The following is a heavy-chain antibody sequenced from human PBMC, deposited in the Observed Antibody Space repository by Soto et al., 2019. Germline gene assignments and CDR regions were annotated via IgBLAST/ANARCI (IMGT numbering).Heavy chain of an antibody. CDR3: AIGGIGSCRSTSCLQHYYGMDV. D-gene: IGHD2-2*01. Sequence: GESLKISGKGSGYSFTSYWISWVRQMPGKXLEWMGRIDPSDSYTNYSPSFQGHVTISADKSISTAYLQWSSLKASDTAMYYCAIGGIGSCRSTSCLQHYYGMDVWGQGTTVTVSS. CDR2: IDPSDSYT. V-gene: IGHV5-10-1*01. J-gene: IGHJ6*02. CDR1: GYSFTSYW.